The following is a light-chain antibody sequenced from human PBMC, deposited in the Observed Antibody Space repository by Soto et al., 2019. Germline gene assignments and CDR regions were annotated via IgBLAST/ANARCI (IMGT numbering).Light chain of an antibody. CDR3: QQLNSL. V-gene: IGKV1-9*01. CDR2: AAS. Sequence: DIQLTQSPSFLSASVGDRVTITCRASQGISSYLAWYQQKPGKAPKLLIYAASTLQSGVPSRFSGSGSGTEFPLTISSLQPEDFATYYCQQLNSLFGQGTRLEIK. J-gene: IGKJ5*01. CDR1: QGISSY.